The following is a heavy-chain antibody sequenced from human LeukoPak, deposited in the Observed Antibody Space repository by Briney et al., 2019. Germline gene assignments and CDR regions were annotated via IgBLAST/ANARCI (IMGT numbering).Heavy chain of an antibody. V-gene: IGHV1-69*13. J-gene: IGHJ4*02. Sequence: SVKVSCKASGGTFSSYAISWVRQAPGQGLEWMGGIIPIFGTANCAQKFQGRVTITADESTSTAYMELSSLRSEDTAVYYCARDYGLRFLEWLLYYWGQGTLVTVSS. D-gene: IGHD3-3*01. CDR1: GGTFSSYA. CDR3: ARDYGLRFLEWLLYY. CDR2: IIPIFGTA.